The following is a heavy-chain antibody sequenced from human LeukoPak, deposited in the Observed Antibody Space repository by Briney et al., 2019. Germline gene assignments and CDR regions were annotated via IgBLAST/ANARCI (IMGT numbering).Heavy chain of an antibody. CDR2: INPSGGST. CDR1: GYTFTSYY. V-gene: IGHV1-46*01. Sequence: ASVKVSCKASGYTFTSYYMHWVRQAPGQGLEWMGIINPSGGSTSYAQKFQGRVTMTRDMSTSTVYMELSSLRSDDTAVYYCARDIELLRYFDWSPDAFDIWGQGTMATVSS. J-gene: IGHJ3*02. D-gene: IGHD3-9*01. CDR3: ARDIELLRYFDWSPDAFDI.